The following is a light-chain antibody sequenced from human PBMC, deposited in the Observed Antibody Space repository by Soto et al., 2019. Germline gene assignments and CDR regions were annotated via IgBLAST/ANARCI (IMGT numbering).Light chain of an antibody. CDR2: KAS. Sequence: DIQMTQSPSTLSASVGDRVTITCRASQSISSGLAWYQQKPGKAPKLLIYKASGLESGVPSRFSGSGSGTEFTLTISSLQPDDFATYYCQQYNSYPWTFGQGTKVEIK. V-gene: IGKV1-5*03. J-gene: IGKJ1*01. CDR3: QQYNSYPWT. CDR1: QSISSG.